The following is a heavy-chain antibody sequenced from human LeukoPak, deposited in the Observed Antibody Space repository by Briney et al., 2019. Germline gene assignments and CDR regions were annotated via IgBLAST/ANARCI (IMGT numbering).Heavy chain of an antibody. V-gene: IGHV3-23*01. Sequence: GGSLRLSCAASGFTFSSYAMSWVRQAPGKGLEWVSAISGSGGSTYYADSVKGRFTISRDNSKNTLYLQMNSLRAEDTAVYYCVVEMATIKVGHDAFDIWGQGTMVTVSS. J-gene: IGHJ3*02. D-gene: IGHD5-24*01. CDR2: ISGSGGST. CDR1: GFTFSSYA. CDR3: VVEMATIKVGHDAFDI.